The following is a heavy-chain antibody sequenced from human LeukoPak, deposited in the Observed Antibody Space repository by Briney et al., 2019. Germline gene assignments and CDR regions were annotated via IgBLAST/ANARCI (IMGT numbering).Heavy chain of an antibody. J-gene: IGHJ4*02. CDR1: GFTFSSYS. CDR3: AKPYRSGWYYFDS. V-gene: IGHV3-23*01. CDR2: MSGSGGSA. D-gene: IGHD6-19*01. Sequence: PGGSLRLSCAASGFTFSSYSMNWVRQAPGRGLEWVSGMSGSGGSAYYADSEKGRFIISRDNSENTLYLQMNTLRAEDTAVYFCAKPYRSGWYYFDSWGLGTPVTVSS.